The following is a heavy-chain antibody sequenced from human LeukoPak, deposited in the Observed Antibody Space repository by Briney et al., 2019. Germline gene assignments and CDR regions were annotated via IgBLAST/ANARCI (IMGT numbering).Heavy chain of an antibody. D-gene: IGHD3-16*01. CDR3: ATYTHWVAGDV. Sequence: GGSLRLSCAASGFTFSDSWMSWVRQAPGKGLEWVANMNQDGSAKGYVDSVKGRFTISRDNARNSLYLQMSSLRPEDTAVYYCATYTHWVAGDVWGQGTTVTDSS. J-gene: IGHJ6*02. CDR2: MNQDGSAK. V-gene: IGHV3-7*01. CDR1: GFTFSDSW.